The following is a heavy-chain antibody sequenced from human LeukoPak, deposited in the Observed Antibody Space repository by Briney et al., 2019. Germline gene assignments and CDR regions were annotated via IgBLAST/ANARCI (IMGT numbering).Heavy chain of an antibody. D-gene: IGHD4-17*01. CDR1: GGSISSGGYY. J-gene: IGHJ4*02. CDR3: ARNPVTISYYFDL. V-gene: IGHV4-31*03. CDR2: IYYSGST. Sequence: SETLSLTCTVSGGSISSGGYYWSWIRQHPGKGLEWIGYIYYSGSTYYNPSLKSRVAILLDTSKKHFSLQLNSVTAADTAVYYCARNPVTISYYFDLWGQGTQVTVSS.